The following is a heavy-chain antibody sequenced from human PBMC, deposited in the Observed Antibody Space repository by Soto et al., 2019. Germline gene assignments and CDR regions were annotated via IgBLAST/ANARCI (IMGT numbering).Heavy chain of an antibody. V-gene: IGHV3-11*01. J-gene: IGHJ6*02. CDR1: GFIFSDYY. CDR3: ARAWKIEKFGVISMSKGLDV. D-gene: IGHD3-3*01. CDR2: SSNRDRST. Sequence: QVQLVESGGGLVKPGGSLRLSCAASGFIFSDYYMTWIRQAPGKGLEWLSCSSNRDRSTYYADSVKDRFVVSKDNAKNLVYLQMTRLRAEDAAVYFCARAWKIEKFGVISMSKGLDVWGQWTTVTVSS.